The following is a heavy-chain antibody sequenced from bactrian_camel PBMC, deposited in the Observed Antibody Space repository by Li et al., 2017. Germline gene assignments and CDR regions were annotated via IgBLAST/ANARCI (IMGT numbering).Heavy chain of an antibody. CDR1: GKTNTPRC. V-gene: IGHV3S53*01. Sequence: HVQLVESGGGSVQATGSLRLSCAASGKTNTPRCMGWFRQTPGKEREGVAYISPGSIGFHRDSVRGRFKISRDNVKKMVFLQTNNLQVEDTAMYYCAASRADGGSCVRDEFDYWGQGTQVT. CDR3: AASRADGGSCVRDEFDY. CDR2: ISPGSIG. J-gene: IGHJ4*01. D-gene: IGHD2*01.